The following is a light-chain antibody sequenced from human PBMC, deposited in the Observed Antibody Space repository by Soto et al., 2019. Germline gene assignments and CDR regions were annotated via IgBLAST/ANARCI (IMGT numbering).Light chain of an antibody. J-gene: IGKJ3*01. CDR1: QSVSSSY. CDR3: QQYGSSEFT. V-gene: IGKV3-20*01. CDR2: GAS. Sequence: EIVLTQSPGTLSLSPGERATLSCRASQSVSSSYLAWYQQKPGQAPRLLIYGASSRATAIPDRFSGSGSGTDVTLTISRLESEAFAVYYCQQYGSSEFTFGPGTKVDI.